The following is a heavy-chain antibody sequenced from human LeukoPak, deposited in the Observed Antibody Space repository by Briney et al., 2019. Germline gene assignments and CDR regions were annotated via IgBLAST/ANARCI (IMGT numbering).Heavy chain of an antibody. CDR2: IYSSGNT. CDR3: ARRYTASPGERFDY. J-gene: IGHJ4*02. CDR1: GGSISNYY. Sequence: SETLSLTCTVSGGSISNYYWTWIRQPPGKGLEWIGYIYSSGNTNYDPSLNSRVTISLDTSKNQFSLMLRSLTAADTAVYYCARRYTASPGERFDYWGQGTLVTVSS. V-gene: IGHV4-59*08. D-gene: IGHD2-2*02.